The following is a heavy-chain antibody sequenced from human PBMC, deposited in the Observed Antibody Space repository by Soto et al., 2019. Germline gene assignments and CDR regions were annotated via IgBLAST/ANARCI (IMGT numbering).Heavy chain of an antibody. D-gene: IGHD3-10*01. CDR2: IWYDGSNK. CDR3: ARGHYGSGSYYPFDY. CDR1: GFTFSSYG. Sequence: RRLSCAASGFTFSSYGMHWVRQAPGKGLEWVAVIWYDGSNKYYADSVKGRFTISRDNSKNTLYLQMNSLRAEDTAVYYCARGHYGSGSYYPFDYWGQGTLVTVSS. V-gene: IGHV3-33*01. J-gene: IGHJ4*02.